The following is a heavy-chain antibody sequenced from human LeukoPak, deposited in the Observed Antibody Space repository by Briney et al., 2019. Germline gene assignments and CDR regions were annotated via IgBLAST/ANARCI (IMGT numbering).Heavy chain of an antibody. CDR3: ARGVVVAPRSAFDI. CDR1: GFIFSSSA. J-gene: IGHJ3*02. D-gene: IGHD2-2*01. Sequence: GGSLRLSCAVSGFIFSSSAMSWVRQAPGKGLEWVANINQDGSEKCYVDSVKGRFTISRDNAKNSLSLQMNSLRVEDTAVYYCARGVVVAPRSAFDIWGQGTMVTVSS. CDR2: INQDGSEK. V-gene: IGHV3-7*01.